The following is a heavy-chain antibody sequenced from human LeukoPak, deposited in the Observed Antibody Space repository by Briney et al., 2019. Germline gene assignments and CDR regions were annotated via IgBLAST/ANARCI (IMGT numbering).Heavy chain of an antibody. D-gene: IGHD2-8*01. Sequence: SETPSLTCTVTGGSISSYYWSSIRQPPGKGMEWIGYIYYSGSTNYNPSLKSRVTISVDTSKNQFSLKLSSVTAADTAVYYCARERMSGMDVWGQGTTVTVSS. CDR3: ARERMSGMDV. CDR1: GGSISSYY. J-gene: IGHJ6*02. V-gene: IGHV4-59*01. CDR2: IYYSGST.